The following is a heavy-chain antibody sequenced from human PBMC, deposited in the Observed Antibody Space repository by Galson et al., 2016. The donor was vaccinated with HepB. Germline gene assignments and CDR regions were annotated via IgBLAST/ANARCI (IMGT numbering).Heavy chain of an antibody. Sequence: SVKVSCKASGYIFSNFPMHWVRQAPRQRLEWMGWINGGNGDTRYSQKFQGRITITRDTSATTVYLELSSLTSEDTAVYYCARAPGRRTVRRKGLRLKEEWGESTPINRFDPWGQGTLVTVSS. CDR2: INGGNGDT. J-gene: IGHJ5*02. V-gene: IGHV1-3*01. CDR1: GYIFSNFP. CDR3: ARAPGRRTVRRKGLRLKEEWGESTPINRFDP. D-gene: IGHD3-3*01.